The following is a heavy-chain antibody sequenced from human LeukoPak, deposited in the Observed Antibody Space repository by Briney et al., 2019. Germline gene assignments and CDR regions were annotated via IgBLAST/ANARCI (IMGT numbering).Heavy chain of an antibody. V-gene: IGHV3-9*01. Sequence: PRGSLRLSCAASGFTFDDYAMHWVRQAPGKGLEWVSGISWNSGSIGYADSVKGRFTISRDNAKNSLYLQMNSLRAEDTALYYCAKSPSYDSSGALDYWGQGTLVTVSS. CDR2: ISWNSGSI. CDR1: GFTFDDYA. J-gene: IGHJ4*02. D-gene: IGHD3-22*01. CDR3: AKSPSYDSSGALDY.